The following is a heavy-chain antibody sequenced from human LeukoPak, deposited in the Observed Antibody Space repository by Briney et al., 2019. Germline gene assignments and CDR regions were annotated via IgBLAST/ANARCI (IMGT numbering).Heavy chain of an antibody. CDR2: ISAYNGNT. J-gene: IGHJ3*02. V-gene: IGHV1-18*01. D-gene: IGHD3-10*01. CDR3: ATDDTMVRGVITPGAFDI. Sequence: ASVKVSCKASGYTFTSCGISWVRQAPGQGLEWMGWISAYNGNTNYAQKLQGRVTMTTDTSTSTAYMELRSLRSDDTAVYYCATDDTMVRGVITPGAFDIWGQGTMVTVSS. CDR1: GYTFTSCG.